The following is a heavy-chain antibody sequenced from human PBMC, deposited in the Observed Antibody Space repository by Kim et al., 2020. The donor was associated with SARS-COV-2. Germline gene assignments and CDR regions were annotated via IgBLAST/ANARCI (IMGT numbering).Heavy chain of an antibody. CDR1: GYTFTSYG. J-gene: IGHJ6*02. CDR3: ARDVDVLDVGSSGYYWDYYYYGMDV. D-gene: IGHD3-22*01. CDR2: ISAYNGNT. V-gene: IGHV1-18*01. Sequence: ASVKVSCKASGYTFTSYGISWVRQAPGQGLEWMGWISAYNGNTNYAQKLQGRVTMTTDTSTSTAYMELRSLRSDDTAVYYCARDVDVLDVGSSGYYWDYYYYGMDVWGQGTTVTVSS.